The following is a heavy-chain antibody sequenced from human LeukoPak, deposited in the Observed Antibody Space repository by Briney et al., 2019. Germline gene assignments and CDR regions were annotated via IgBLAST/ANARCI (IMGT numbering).Heavy chain of an antibody. J-gene: IGHJ4*02. CDR3: AKDLAAAGYFDY. CDR2: IRYDGSNK. CDR1: GFTFSSYG. V-gene: IGHV3-30*02. D-gene: IGHD6-13*01. Sequence: GGSLRLSCAASGFTFSSYGMHRVRQAPGKGLEWVAFIRYDGSNKYYADSVKGRFTISRDNSKNTLYLQMNSLRAEDTAVYYCAKDLAAAGYFDYWGQGTLVTVSS.